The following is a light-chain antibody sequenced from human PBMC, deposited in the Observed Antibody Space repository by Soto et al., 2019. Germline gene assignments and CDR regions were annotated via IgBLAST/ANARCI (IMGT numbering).Light chain of an antibody. V-gene: IGKV3D-20*02. CDR2: GTS. J-gene: IGKJ4*01. Sequence: EIVLTHSPGTLSLSPVERATLSFSSSQSLSSINLAWFQQKPGQAPRLLIYGTSSRATGIPDRFSGSGSGTDFTLTISSLEPEDFAFYYCQQRNSWPLTFGGGTKVDIK. CDR3: QQRNSWPLT. CDR1: QSLSSIN.